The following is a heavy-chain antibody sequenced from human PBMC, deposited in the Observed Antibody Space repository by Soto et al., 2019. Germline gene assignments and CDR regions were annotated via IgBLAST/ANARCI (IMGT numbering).Heavy chain of an antibody. Sequence: GGSLRLSCAASGFTFSSYSMHWVRQAPGKGLEWVAVISYDGSNKYYADSVKGRFTISRDNSKNTLYLQMNSLRAEDTAVYYCAKDNFIAAAGLPLDYWGQGTLVTVSS. J-gene: IGHJ4*02. D-gene: IGHD6-13*01. V-gene: IGHV3-30*18. CDR1: GFTFSSYS. CDR3: AKDNFIAAAGLPLDY. CDR2: ISYDGSNK.